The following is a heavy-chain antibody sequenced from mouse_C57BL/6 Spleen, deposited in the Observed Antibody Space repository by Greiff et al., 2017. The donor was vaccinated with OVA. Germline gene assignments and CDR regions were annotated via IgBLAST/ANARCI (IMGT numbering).Heavy chain of an antibody. CDR1: GFTFSSYA. CDR2: ISSGGDYI. V-gene: IGHV5S21*01. J-gene: IGHJ4*01. Sequence: EVQRVESGEGLVKPGGSLKLSCAASGFTFSSYAMSWVRQTPEKRLEWVAYISSGGDYIYYADTVKGRFTISRDNARNTLYLQMSSLKSEDTAMYYCARDYGSSYLYAMDYWGQGTSVTVSS. D-gene: IGHD1-1*01. CDR3: ARDYGSSYLYAMDY.